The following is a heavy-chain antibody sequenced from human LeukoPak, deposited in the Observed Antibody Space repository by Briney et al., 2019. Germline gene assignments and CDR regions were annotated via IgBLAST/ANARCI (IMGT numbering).Heavy chain of an antibody. CDR3: AKEKFYY. Sequence: GGSLRLSCAASGFTFSSYGMHWVRQAPGKGLEWVAVIWYDGSNKYYADSVKGRFTISRDNSKNTLYLQMNSLRAEDTAIYYCAKEKFYYWGQGTLVTVPS. D-gene: IGHD1-7*01. J-gene: IGHJ4*02. CDR1: GFTFSSYG. V-gene: IGHV3-33*06. CDR2: IWYDGSNK.